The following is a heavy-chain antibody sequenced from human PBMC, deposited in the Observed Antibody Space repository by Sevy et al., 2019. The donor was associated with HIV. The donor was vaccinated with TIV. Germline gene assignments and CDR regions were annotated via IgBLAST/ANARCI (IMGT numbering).Heavy chain of an antibody. Sequence: GGSLRVSCAVSGFTFSNHAMSWVRQAPGKGLEWVSGISGSGGSTHFADSVKGRFTISRDNSKNTLYLQMKSLRAEDTAVYYCAKDSEHSGVNYFDCWGQGTLVTVSS. D-gene: IGHD2-21*01. CDR3: AKDSEHSGVNYFDC. CDR1: GFTFSNHA. V-gene: IGHV3-23*01. J-gene: IGHJ4*02. CDR2: ISGSGGST.